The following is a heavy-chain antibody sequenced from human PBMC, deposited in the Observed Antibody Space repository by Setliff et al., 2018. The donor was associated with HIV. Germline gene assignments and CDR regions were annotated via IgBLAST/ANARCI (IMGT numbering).Heavy chain of an antibody. V-gene: IGHV4-39*07. CDR1: GGSISSSAYY. Sequence: SETLSLTCIVSGGSISSSAYYWGWIRQPPGKGLEWIGSIYHSGSTYHNPSLKSRVTLSVDTSKNQFSLKVRSVTAADTAVYYCAREGDYADFDYWGQGTLVTVSS. D-gene: IGHD4-17*01. CDR3: AREGDYADFDY. CDR2: IYHSGST. J-gene: IGHJ4*02.